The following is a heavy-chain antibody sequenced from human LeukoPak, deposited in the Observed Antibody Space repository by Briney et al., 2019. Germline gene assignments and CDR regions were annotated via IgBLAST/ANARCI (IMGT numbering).Heavy chain of an antibody. CDR1: GYTFTSYG. V-gene: IGHV1-18*01. J-gene: IGHJ4*02. D-gene: IGHD6-13*01. Sequence: ASVKASRKASGYTFTSYGISWVRQAPGQGLEWMGWISAYNGNTNYAQKLQGRVTMTTDTSTSTAYMELRSLRSDDTAVYYCARVKAAAGNFLVSGRRGLNDYWGQGTLVTVSS. CDR2: ISAYNGNT. CDR3: ARVKAAAGNFLVSGRRGLNDY.